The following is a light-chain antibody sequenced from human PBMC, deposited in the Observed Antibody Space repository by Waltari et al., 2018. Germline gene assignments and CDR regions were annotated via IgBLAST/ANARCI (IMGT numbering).Light chain of an antibody. V-gene: IGKV3-20*01. Sequence: EIVLTQSPGTLSLSPGERATLSCRASQSVGRSLAWYQQKPGQAPRLLIYDTSSRATGIPDRFSGSVSGTDFSLTISRLEPEDFAVYYCQHYVSLPATFGQGTKVEIK. CDR2: DTS. CDR1: QSVGRS. CDR3: QHYVSLPAT. J-gene: IGKJ1*01.